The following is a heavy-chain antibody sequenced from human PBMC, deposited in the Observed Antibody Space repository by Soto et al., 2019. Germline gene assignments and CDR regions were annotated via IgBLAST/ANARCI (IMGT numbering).Heavy chain of an antibody. V-gene: IGHV1-3*01. CDR2: INAGNGNT. CDR1: GDTFTSYA. CDR3: ARGPGGPDGPGDY. J-gene: IGHJ4*02. D-gene: IGHD2-15*01. Sequence: ASVKVSCKASGDTFTSYAMHWVRQAPGQRLEWMGWINAGNGNTKYSQKFQGRVTITRDTSASTAYMELSSLRSEDTAVYYCARGPGGPDGPGDYWGQGTLVTVS.